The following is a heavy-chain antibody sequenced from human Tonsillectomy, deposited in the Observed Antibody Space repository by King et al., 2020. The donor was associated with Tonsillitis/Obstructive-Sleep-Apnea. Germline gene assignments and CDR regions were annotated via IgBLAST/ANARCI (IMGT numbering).Heavy chain of an antibody. V-gene: IGHV5-51*01. J-gene: IGHJ4*02. CDR2: IYPGDSDT. CDR1: GYSFTSYW. Sequence: QLVQSGAEVKKPGESLKISCKGSGYSFTSYWIAWVRQMPGKGLEWMGIIYPGDSDTSNSPSFQGKVTISADKSISTAYLQWSSLKASDTAMYYCARLGMAVAATFPSPDYWGQGTLVTVSS. D-gene: IGHD6-19*01. CDR3: ARLGMAVAATFPSPDY.